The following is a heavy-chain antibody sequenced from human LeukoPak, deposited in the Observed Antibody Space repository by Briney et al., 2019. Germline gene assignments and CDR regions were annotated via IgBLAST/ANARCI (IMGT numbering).Heavy chain of an antibody. J-gene: IGHJ5*02. Sequence: SETLSLTCAVYGGSFSGYYWSWIRQPPGKGLEWIGEINHSGSTNYNPSLKSRVTISVDTSKNQFSLKLSSVTAADTAVYYCARGSKNRYCSSTSCYRGGRWFDPWGQGTLVTVSS. CDR2: INHSGST. V-gene: IGHV4-34*01. CDR3: ARGSKNRYCSSTSCYRGGRWFDP. D-gene: IGHD2-2*02. CDR1: GGSFSGYY.